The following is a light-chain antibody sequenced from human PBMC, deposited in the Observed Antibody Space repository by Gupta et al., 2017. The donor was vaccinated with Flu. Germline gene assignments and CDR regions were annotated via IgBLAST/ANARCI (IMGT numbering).Light chain of an antibody. Sequence: QPVLTQPPSVSGTPGQSVTISCSGSISDIGNHFVYWYQQLPGTAPKLLIFRNNLRPSGVPGRFSASKSGTSASLAIDGLWDEDEGDYYCATWSYSSTYVFGTGTKVTVL. J-gene: IGLJ1*01. V-gene: IGLV1-47*03. CDR2: RNN. CDR1: ISDIGNHF. CDR3: ATWSYSSTYV.